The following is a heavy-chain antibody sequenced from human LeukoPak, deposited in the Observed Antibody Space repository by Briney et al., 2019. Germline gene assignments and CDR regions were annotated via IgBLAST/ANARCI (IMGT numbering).Heavy chain of an antibody. D-gene: IGHD6-13*01. CDR3: ARDGNIGIAAAGTSWFDP. Sequence: ASVKVSCKASGYTFTSYGISWVRQAPGQGLEWMGWISAYNGNTNYAQKLQGRVTMTTDTSTSTAYMELRSLRSDDTAVYYCARDGNIGIAAAGTSWFDPWGQGTWSPSPQ. V-gene: IGHV1-18*01. J-gene: IGHJ5*02. CDR1: GYTFTSYG. CDR2: ISAYNGNT.